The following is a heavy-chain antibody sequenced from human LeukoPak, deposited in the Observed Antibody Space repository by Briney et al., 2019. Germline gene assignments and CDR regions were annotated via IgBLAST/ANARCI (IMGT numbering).Heavy chain of an antibody. CDR3: ASGYDFWSGYFRY. CDR2: IYYSGST. J-gene: IGHJ4*02. D-gene: IGHD3-3*01. V-gene: IGHV4-59*01. Sequence: SETLSLTCTVSGGSISSYYWSWIRQPPGEGLEWIGYIYYSGSTNYNPSLKSRVTISVDTSKNQFSLKLSSVTAADTAVYYCASGYDFWSGYFRYWGQGTLVTVSS. CDR1: GGSISSYY.